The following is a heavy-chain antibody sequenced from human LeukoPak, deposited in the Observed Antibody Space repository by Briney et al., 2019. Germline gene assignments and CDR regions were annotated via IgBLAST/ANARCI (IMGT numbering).Heavy chain of an antibody. D-gene: IGHD2-21*01. CDR1: GYTFTSYP. J-gene: IGHJ5*02. CDR3: ARDDWANNWFDP. V-gene: IGHV1-3*01. CDR2: INAGNGNT. Sequence: ASVKVSCTASGYTFTSYPMHWVRQAPGQRLEWMGWINAGNGNTKYSQKFQGRVTITRDTSASTMCMELSSLRSEDTAVYYCARDDWANNWFDPWGQGTLVTVSS.